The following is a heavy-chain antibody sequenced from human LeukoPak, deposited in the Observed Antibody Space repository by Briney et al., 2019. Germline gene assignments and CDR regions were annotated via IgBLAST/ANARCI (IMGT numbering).Heavy chain of an antibody. J-gene: IGHJ3*02. CDR3: ARESEQLSTDAFDI. D-gene: IGHD6-6*01. V-gene: IGHV3-7*01. CDR2: MKQDGSEK. Sequence: GGSLRLSCAASGFTFSSYWMSWVRQAPGKGLEWVANMKQDGSEKYYVDSVKGRFTISRDNAKNSLYLQMNSLRAEDTAVYYCARESEQLSTDAFDIWGQGTMVTVSS. CDR1: GFTFSSYW.